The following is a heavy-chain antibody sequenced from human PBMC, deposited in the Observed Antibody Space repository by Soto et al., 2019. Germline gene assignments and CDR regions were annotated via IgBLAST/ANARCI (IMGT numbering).Heavy chain of an antibody. CDR2: ISYDGSNK. CDR1: GFTFSSYG. CDR3: ANIAVAGTSDVDY. D-gene: IGHD6-19*01. Sequence: QVQLVESGGGVVQPGRSLRLSCAASGFTFSSYGMHWVRQAPGKGLEWVAVISYDGSNKYYADSVKGRFTISRDNSKNTLYLQMTSLRAEDTAVYYCANIAVAGTSDVDYWGPGTLVTVSS. J-gene: IGHJ4*02. V-gene: IGHV3-30*18.